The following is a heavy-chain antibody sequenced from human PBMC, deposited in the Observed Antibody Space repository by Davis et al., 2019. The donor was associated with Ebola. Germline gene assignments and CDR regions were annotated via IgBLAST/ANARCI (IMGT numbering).Heavy chain of an antibody. Sequence: GVLKISCVTSGFTFTSYSFNWIRQTPGKGLDWIAHINTRGDARVYADSVRGRFTISRDDAANSLSLQMDSLKHEDTAVYYCVRDYLFAFDSWGQGTPVTVSS. CDR1: GFTFTSYS. V-gene: IGHV3-48*02. CDR3: VRDYLFAFDS. D-gene: IGHD3-10*02. CDR2: INTRGDAR. J-gene: IGHJ4*02.